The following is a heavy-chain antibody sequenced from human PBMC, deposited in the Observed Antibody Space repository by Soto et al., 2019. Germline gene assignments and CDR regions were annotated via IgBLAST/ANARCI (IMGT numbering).Heavy chain of an antibody. D-gene: IGHD2-15*01. V-gene: IGHV3-74*01. Sequence: EVQLVESGGGLVQPGGSLRLSCAASGFTFSNYWMYWVRQAPGKGLVWVSRINSDGSVSSYADSVKGRLTISRDNVKNPLYLQMDSLRAEDTAVYYCARGDCVGGTCYSLAGSFYYYVDVWGKGTTVTVFS. CDR2: INSDGSVS. J-gene: IGHJ6*03. CDR3: ARGDCVGGTCYSLAGSFYYYVDV. CDR1: GFTFSNYW.